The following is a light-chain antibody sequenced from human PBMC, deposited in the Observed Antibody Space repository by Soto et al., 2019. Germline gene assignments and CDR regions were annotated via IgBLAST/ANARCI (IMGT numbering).Light chain of an antibody. CDR3: QQYKNWPHFLT. V-gene: IGKV3-15*01. Sequence: EIVMTQSTATLSVSPGERATLSCRASQSVSSNLAWYQQKPGQAPRLLIYGASTRATGIPARFSGSGSGTESPLTITSLQSEEFAVYCCQQYKNWPHFLTFGPGTKVDIK. J-gene: IGKJ3*01. CDR2: GAS. CDR1: QSVSSN.